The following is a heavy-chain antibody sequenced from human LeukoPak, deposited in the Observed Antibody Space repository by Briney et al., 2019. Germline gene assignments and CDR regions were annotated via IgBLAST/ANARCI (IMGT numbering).Heavy chain of an antibody. CDR3: ARGRGAAGTGNNWFDP. CDR1: GDTFSSYA. J-gene: IGHJ5*02. V-gene: IGHV1-69*05. Sequence: SVKVSCKASGDTFSSYAISWVRQAPGQGLEWMGGIIPIFGTTNYAQKFQGRVTITTDESTSTAYMELSSLRSEDTALYYCARGRGAAGTGNNWFDPWGQGTLVTVSS. CDR2: IIPIFGTT. D-gene: IGHD6-13*01.